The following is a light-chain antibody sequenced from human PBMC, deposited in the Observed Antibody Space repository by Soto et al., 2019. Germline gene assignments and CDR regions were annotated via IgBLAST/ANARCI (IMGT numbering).Light chain of an antibody. CDR3: QQNYSPPTIT. V-gene: IGKV1-39*01. J-gene: IGKJ5*01. CDR1: QNVAHF. Sequence: DIQRTQSPSSLSASVGDRVTITCRASQNVAHFLNWYQQKPGKAPKLLIYATSSLHSGVPSRFSGSGFGTDFTLTISSLQTEDFATYYCQQNYSPPTITFGQGTRLEIK. CDR2: ATS.